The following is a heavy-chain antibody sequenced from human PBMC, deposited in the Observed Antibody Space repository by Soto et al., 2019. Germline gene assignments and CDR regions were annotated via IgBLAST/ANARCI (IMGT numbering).Heavy chain of an antibody. J-gene: IGHJ6*02. CDR3: ARVMFREVVPAAIPGDYYYYGMDV. V-gene: IGHV3-30-3*01. D-gene: IGHD2-2*01. CDR2: ISYDGSNK. Sequence: GGSLRLSCAASGFTFSSYAMHWVRQAPGKGLEWVAVISYDGSNKYYADSVKGRFTISRDNSKNTLYLQMNSLRAEDTAVYYCARVMFREVVPAAIPGDYYYYGMDVWGQGTTVTVSS. CDR1: GFTFSSYA.